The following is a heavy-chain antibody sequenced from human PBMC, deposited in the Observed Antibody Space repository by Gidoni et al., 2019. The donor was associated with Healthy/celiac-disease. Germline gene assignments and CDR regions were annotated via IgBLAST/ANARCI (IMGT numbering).Heavy chain of an antibody. Sequence: QVQLVQSGAEVKKPGASVKVSCTASGYTFTSYGISGVRQAPGQGLEWMGWISAYNGNTNYAQKLQGRVTMTTDTSTSTAYMELRSLRSDDTAVYYCARDTGNYDSSGYLFDYWGQGTLVTVSS. D-gene: IGHD3-22*01. V-gene: IGHV1-18*01. J-gene: IGHJ4*02. CDR2: ISAYNGNT. CDR1: GYTFTSYG. CDR3: ARDTGNYDSSGYLFDY.